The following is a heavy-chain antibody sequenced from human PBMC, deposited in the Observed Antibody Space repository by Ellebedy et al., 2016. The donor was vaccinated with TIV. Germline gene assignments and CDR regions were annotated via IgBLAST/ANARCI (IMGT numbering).Heavy chain of an antibody. CDR1: GGSFSGYY. J-gene: IGHJ4*02. V-gene: IGHV4-34*01. Sequence: SETLSLXXAVYGGSFSGYYWSWIRQPPGKGLEWIGEINHSGSTNYNPSLKSRVTISVDTSKNQFSLKLSSVTAADTAVYYCARGGRGIVATTSPLYFDYWGQGTLVTVSS. D-gene: IGHD5-12*01. CDR2: INHSGST. CDR3: ARGGRGIVATTSPLYFDY.